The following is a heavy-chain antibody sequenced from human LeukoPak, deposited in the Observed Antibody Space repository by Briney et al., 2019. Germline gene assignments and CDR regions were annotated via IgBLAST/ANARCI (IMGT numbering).Heavy chain of an antibody. CDR2: VYYVGST. V-gene: IGHV4-59*11. D-gene: IGHD3-22*01. J-gene: IGHJ4*02. CDR3: ARSGDSSAYYSF. Sequence: PSETLSLTCTVSGASIRSHHWTWIRQPPGKGLEWIGNVYYVGSTSYSPSLKSRVTISLDTSKNQFSLEMNSVTAADTAVYYCARSGDSSAYYSFWGQGILVPVSS. CDR1: GASIRSHH.